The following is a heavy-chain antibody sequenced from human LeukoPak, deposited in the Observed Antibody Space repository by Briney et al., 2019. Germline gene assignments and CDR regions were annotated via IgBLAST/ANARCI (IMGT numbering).Heavy chain of an antibody. CDR3: ARDSGSYCFN. Sequence: TQTLSLTCTASGGSINSGDYYWSWIRQPPGKGLEWIGYIYYSGSTYYNPSLKSRVTISVDTSKNQFSLKLNSVTAADTAVYYCARDSGSYCFNWGQGTLVTVSS. V-gene: IGHV4-30-4*08. J-gene: IGHJ4*02. CDR1: GGSINSGDYY. CDR2: IYYSGST. D-gene: IGHD1-26*01.